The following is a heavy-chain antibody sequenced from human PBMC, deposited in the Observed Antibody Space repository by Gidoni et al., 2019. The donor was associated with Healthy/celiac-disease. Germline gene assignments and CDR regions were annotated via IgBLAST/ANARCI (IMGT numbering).Heavy chain of an antibody. V-gene: IGHV1-8*01. D-gene: IGHD3-10*01. Sequence: QVQLVQSGAEVKKPGASVKVSCKASGYTFTRYDINWVREATGQGLEWMGWMNPNSGNTGYAQKFQGRVTMTRNTSISTAYMEPSSLRSEDTAVYYCARARTMVRGVIRVRRNWFDPWGQGTLVTVSS. CDR3: ARARTMVRGVIRVRRNWFDP. CDR2: MNPNSGNT. CDR1: GYTFTRYD. J-gene: IGHJ5*02.